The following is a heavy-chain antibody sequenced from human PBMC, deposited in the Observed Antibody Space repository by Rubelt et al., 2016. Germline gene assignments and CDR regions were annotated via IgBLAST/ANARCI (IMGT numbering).Heavy chain of an antibody. D-gene: IGHD2-8*01. CDR3: ARDSPYYPLE. Sequence: GKGLVWVSRINSDGSSTSYADSVKGRFTISRDNAKNTLYLQMNSLRAEDTAVYYCARDSPYYPLEWGQGTLVTVSS. J-gene: IGHJ4*02. CDR2: INSDGSST. V-gene: IGHV3-74*01.